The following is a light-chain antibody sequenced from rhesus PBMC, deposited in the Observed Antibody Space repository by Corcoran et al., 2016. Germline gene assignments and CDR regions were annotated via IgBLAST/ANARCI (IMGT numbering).Light chain of an antibody. Sequence: DIQMSQSPSSLSASVGDRVTITCRASQGISSYLAWYQQKPGKAPKVLMYYANNLASWVPSMFSDSGSGTDYTLPISSLQPEDFATYYCQQGYSTPFTFGPGTKLDIK. J-gene: IGKJ3*01. CDR3: QQGYSTPFT. CDR1: QGISSY. V-gene: IGKV1-32*02. CDR2: YAN.